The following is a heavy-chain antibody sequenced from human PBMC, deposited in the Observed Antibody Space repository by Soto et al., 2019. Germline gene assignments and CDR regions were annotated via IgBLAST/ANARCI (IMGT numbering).Heavy chain of an antibody. J-gene: IGHJ3*01. CDR1: GGSIGGGGFY. CDR2: IYDSGSA. D-gene: IGHD3-22*01. V-gene: IGHV4-31*02. Sequence: QMQLQESGPGLVKPSQTLSLTCTVSGGSIGGGGFYWTWVRLRPGEVLEWIGNIYDSGSAYYNPSLESRISMSIDKSKKQSSLSLTSVTVAGAALCYCASAVVLTTKNIVDLWGPGTMVAASS. CDR3: ASAVVLTTKNIVDL.